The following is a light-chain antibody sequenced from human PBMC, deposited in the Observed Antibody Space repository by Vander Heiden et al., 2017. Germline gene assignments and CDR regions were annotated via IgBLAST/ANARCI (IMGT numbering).Light chain of an antibody. CDR2: WGS. CDR1: HSLLNSNGHNY. V-gene: IGKV2-28*01. Sequence: DIELTQSHLSLAVTPGEPASISCRSSHSLLNSNGHNYMSWYLQKPGQAPQLLINWGSNRASGVPDRFSGSGSGTDFTLKISRVEAEDVGIYYCMQPLHTPLTFGGGTKVEIK. CDR3: MQPLHTPLT. J-gene: IGKJ4*01.